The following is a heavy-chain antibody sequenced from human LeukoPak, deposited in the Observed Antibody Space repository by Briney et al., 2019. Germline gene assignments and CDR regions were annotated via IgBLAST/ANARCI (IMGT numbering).Heavy chain of an antibody. CDR3: AKDDGWLYYND. CDR1: GFTFSIHG. V-gene: IGHV3-23*01. D-gene: IGHD3-10*01. CDR2: ISPGGEIP. J-gene: IGHJ4*02. Sequence: GRSLRLSCAASGFTFSIHGMNWVRQAPGKGLEWVSGISPGGEIPYYADSVKGRFTISRDNSKDTVSLQMHSLRAEDTATYYCAKDDGWLYYNDWGQGTLVTVSS.